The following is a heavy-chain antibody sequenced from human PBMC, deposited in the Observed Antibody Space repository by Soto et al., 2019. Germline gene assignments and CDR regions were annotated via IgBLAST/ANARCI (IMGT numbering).Heavy chain of an antibody. J-gene: IGHJ4*02. CDR3: AKDPRYCSGGSCYFDY. D-gene: IGHD2-15*01. CDR2: ISGSGGST. V-gene: IGHV3-23*01. CDR1: GFTFSSYA. Sequence: GGSLRLSCAASGFTFSSYAMSWVRQAPGKGLEWVSAISGSGGSTYYADSAKGRFTISRDNSKNTLYLQMNSLRAEDTAVYYCAKDPRYCSGGSCYFDYWGQGTLVTVSS.